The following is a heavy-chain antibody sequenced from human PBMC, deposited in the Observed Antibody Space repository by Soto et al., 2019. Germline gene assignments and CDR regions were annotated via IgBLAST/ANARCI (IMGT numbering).Heavy chain of an antibody. D-gene: IGHD3-22*01. CDR2: INHSGST. CDR3: ARGLPNYYYDSSGYYYVSYSDY. CDR1: GGSFSGYY. Sequence: SETLSLTCAVYGGSFSGYYWSWIRQPPGKGLEWIGEINHSGSTNYNPSLKSRVTISVDTSKNQFSLKLSSVTAADTAVYYCARGLPNYYYDSSGYYYVSYSDYWGQGTLVTVSS. J-gene: IGHJ4*02. V-gene: IGHV4-34*01.